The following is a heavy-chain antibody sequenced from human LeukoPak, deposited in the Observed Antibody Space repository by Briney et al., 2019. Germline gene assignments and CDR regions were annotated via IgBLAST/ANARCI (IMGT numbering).Heavy chain of an antibody. CDR3: ARVENDYGGNRYFDY. Sequence: SQTLSLTCTVSGGSISSGDYYWSWIRQPLGKGLEWIGYIYYSGSTYYNPSLKSRVTISVDTSKNQFSLKLSSVTAADTAVYYCARVENDYGGNRYFDYWGQGTLVTVSS. D-gene: IGHD4-23*01. J-gene: IGHJ4*02. CDR1: GGSISSGDYY. CDR2: IYYSGST. V-gene: IGHV4-30-4*01.